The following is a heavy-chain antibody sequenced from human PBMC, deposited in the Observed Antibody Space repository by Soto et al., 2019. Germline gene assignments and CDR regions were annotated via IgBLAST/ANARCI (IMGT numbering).Heavy chain of an antibody. V-gene: IGHV1-46*01. CDR3: ARGDIVAIFGMDV. D-gene: IGHD5-12*01. J-gene: IGHJ6*02. CDR1: GYTFTSYY. CDR2: INPSGGST. Sequence: ASVKISCKASGYTFTSYYMHWVRQAPGQGLEWMGIINPSGGSTTYAQKFQGRVTMTRDTSTSTVYMELSSLRSEDTAVYYCARGDIVAIFGMDVWGQGTTVTVSS.